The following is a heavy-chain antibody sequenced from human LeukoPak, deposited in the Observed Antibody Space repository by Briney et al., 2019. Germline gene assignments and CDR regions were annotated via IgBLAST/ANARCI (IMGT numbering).Heavy chain of an antibody. D-gene: IGHD1-26*01. CDR1: GYSISSGYY. CDR3: ARDGSDYYYGMDV. J-gene: IGHJ6*04. V-gene: IGHV4-38-2*02. CDR2: IYHSGST. Sequence: SETLSLTCAVSGYSISSGYYWGWIRQPPGKGLEWIGSIYHSGSTYYNPSLKSRVTISVGTSKNQFSLKLSSVTAADTAVYYCARDGSDYYYGMDVWGKGTTVTVSS.